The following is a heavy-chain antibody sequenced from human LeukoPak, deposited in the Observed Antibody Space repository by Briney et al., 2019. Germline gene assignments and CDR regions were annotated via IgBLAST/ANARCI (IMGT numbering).Heavy chain of an antibody. CDR2: IYHSGST. V-gene: IGHV4-30-2*01. CDR1: GDSISSGGYS. J-gene: IGHJ5*02. Sequence: SETLSLTCAVSGDSISSGGYSWSWIRQPPGRGLEWIGYIYHSGSTYYNPSLKSRVTISVDRSKNQFSLRLSSVTAADTAVYYCARVTPYYDFWSGYPLYNWFDPWGQGTLVTVSS. D-gene: IGHD3-3*01. CDR3: ARVTPYYDFWSGYPLYNWFDP.